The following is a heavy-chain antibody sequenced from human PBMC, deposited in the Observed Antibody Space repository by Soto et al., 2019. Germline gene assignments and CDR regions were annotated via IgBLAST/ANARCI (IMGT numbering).Heavy chain of an antibody. V-gene: IGHV3-21*01. D-gene: IGHD2-2*02. J-gene: IGHJ6*02. CDR2: ISSPSDI. CDR1: GFTFSTYS. Sequence: GGSLRLSCVGSGFTFSTYSINWVRQAPGKGLEWVSSISSPSDIYYADSVKGRFTISRDNAKNSVSLQMNSLRAEDTAVYYCAREYTAWPLAYGLDVWGQGTTVTVSS. CDR3: AREYTAWPLAYGLDV.